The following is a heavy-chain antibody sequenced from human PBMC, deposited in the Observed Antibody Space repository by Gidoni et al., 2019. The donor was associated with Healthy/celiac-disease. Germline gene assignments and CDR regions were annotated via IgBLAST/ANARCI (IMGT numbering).Heavy chain of an antibody. CDR2: IYPGDSDT. V-gene: IGHV5-51*01. Sequence: EVQLVQSGAEVNKPGESLKISCKGSGYRFTSYCIGWVRQMPGKGLEWMGIIYPGDSDTRYSPSFQGQVTISADKSISTAYLQWSSLKASDTAMYYCARRPSVGRGLRFLEWLPTSAFDIWGQGTMVTVSS. CDR1: GYRFTSYC. J-gene: IGHJ3*02. CDR3: ARRPSVGRGLRFLEWLPTSAFDI. D-gene: IGHD3-3*01.